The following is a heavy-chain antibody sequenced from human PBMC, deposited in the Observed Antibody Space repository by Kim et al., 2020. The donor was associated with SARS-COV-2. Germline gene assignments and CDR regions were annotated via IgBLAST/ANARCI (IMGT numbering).Heavy chain of an antibody. CDR1: GFTFSSYW. CDR2: IKQDGSEK. D-gene: IGHD5-18*01. J-gene: IGHJ4*02. V-gene: IGHV3-7*01. Sequence: GGSLRLSCAASGFTFSSYWMSWVRQAPGKGLEWVANIKQDGSEKYYVDSVKGRFTISRDNAKNSLYLQMNSLRAEDTAVYYCARVVGYSYGPYFDYWGQGTLVTVSS. CDR3: ARVVGYSYGPYFDY.